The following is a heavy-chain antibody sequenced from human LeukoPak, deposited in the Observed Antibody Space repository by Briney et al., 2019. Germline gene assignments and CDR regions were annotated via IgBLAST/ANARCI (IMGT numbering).Heavy chain of an antibody. V-gene: IGHV4-59*12. CDR2: IYYSGST. Sequence: SETLSVTYTVCVGSISSYYWSWIRQPPAKALDGIGYIYYSGSTNYNPSLKSRVTISVDTSKNQFSLKLSSVTAADTAVYYCARLVPAAMRKGYYYYGMDVWGQGTTVTVSS. CDR1: VGSISSYY. D-gene: IGHD2-2*01. CDR3: ARLVPAAMRKGYYYYGMDV. J-gene: IGHJ6*02.